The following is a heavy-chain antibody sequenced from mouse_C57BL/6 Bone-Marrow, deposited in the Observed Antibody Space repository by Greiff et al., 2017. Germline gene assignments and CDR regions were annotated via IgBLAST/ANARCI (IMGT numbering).Heavy chain of an antibody. Sequence: QVQLKQSGAELMKPGASVKLSCKATGYTFTGYWIEWVKQRPGHGLEWIGEILPGSGSTNYNEKFKGKATFTADTSSNTAYMQLSSLTTEDSAIYYCAREKRDYDLGAWFAYWGQGTLVTGSA. CDR1: GYTFTGYW. D-gene: IGHD2-4*01. J-gene: IGHJ3*01. CDR3: AREKRDYDLGAWFAY. CDR2: ILPGSGST. V-gene: IGHV1-9*01.